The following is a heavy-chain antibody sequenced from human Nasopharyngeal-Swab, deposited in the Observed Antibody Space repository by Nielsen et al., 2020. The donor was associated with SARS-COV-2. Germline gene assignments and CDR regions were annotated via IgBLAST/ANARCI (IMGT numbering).Heavy chain of an antibody. J-gene: IGHJ6*03. D-gene: IGHD5-12*01. V-gene: IGHV1-8*01. Sequence: LNAARRGFGGMGWMNPNSGNTGYAQKFQGRVTMTRNTSISTAYMELSSLRSEDTAVYYCARGFIVATIFHYYYYMDVWGKGTTVTVSS. CDR2: MNPNSGNT. CDR3: ARGFIVATIFHYYYYMDV.